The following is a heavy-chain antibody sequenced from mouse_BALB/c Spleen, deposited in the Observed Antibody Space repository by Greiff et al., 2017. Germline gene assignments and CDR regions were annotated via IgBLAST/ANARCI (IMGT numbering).Heavy chain of an antibody. V-gene: IGHV5-4*02. CDR1: GFTFSDYY. Sequence: EVHLVESGGGLVKPGGSLKLSCAASGFTFSDYYMYWVRQTPEKRLEWVATISDGGSHTYYPDSVKGRFTISRDNAKNNLYLQMSSLKSEDTAMYYCARDPVGHEGAMDYWGQGTSVTVSS. J-gene: IGHJ4*01. CDR2: ISDGGSHT. D-gene: IGHD3-1*01. CDR3: ARDPVGHEGAMDY.